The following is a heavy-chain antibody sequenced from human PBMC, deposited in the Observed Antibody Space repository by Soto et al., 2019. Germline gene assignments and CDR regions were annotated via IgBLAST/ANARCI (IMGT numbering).Heavy chain of an antibody. V-gene: IGHV3-48*02. Sequence: EAQLVESGGGLVQPGESLRLSCAASGFAFSDCSMNWVRQAPGKGPEWVAYISGTGSTTHYVASVKGRFTVSRDNAKNSLYLQMNSLRDDDTGVYYCARDQRRKPFYLWGQGSLVSVSS. J-gene: IGHJ5*02. CDR3: ARDQRRKPFYL. CDR1: GFAFSDCS. CDR2: ISGTGSTT.